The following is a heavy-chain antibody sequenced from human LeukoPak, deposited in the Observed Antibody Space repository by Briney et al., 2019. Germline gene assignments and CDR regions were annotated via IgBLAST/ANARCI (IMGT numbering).Heavy chain of an antibody. Sequence: GASVKVSCKASGYTFTGHFLHWVRQAPGQGLERMGIINPSGGDTSYAQKFQGRLTMTRDTSTNTVYMELTSLRSEDTAVYYCAREVMDNLRFDYWGQGTLVTVSS. CDR1: GYTFTGHF. J-gene: IGHJ4*02. V-gene: IGHV1-46*01. CDR3: AREVMDNLRFDY. CDR2: INPSGGDT. D-gene: IGHD1-14*01.